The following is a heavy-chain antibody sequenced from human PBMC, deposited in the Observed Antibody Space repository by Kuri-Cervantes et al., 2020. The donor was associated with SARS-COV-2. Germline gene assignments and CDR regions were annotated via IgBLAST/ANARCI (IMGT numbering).Heavy chain of an antibody. V-gene: IGHV3-74*01. J-gene: IGHJ4*02. Sequence: ETLSLTCAASGFTFSGHWIHWVRQAPGKGLMWVSRINPDGSYTNNADSVKGRFTLSRDNAKNMLFLQMNSLRAEDTAVYYCVRDGDHWNFDYWGQGTLVTVSS. CDR2: INPDGSYT. D-gene: IGHD1-1*01. CDR3: VRDGDHWNFDY. CDR1: GFTFSGHW.